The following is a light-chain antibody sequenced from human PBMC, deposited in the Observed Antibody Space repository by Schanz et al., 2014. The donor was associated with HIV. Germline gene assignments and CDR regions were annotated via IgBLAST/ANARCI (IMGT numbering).Light chain of an antibody. CDR1: QDISSY. CDR3: QQYHSYPPT. V-gene: IGKV1-8*01. CDR2: AAS. Sequence: AIRMTQSPSSFSASTGDRVTITCRASQDISSYLAWYQQKPGKAPKLLIYAASTLQSGVPSRFSGNVSGTDFTLTVSCLQSDDFATYYCQQYHSYPPTFGQGTKVEI. J-gene: IGKJ1*01.